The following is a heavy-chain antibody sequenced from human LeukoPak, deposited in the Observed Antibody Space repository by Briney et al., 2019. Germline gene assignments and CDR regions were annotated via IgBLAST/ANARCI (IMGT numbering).Heavy chain of an antibody. D-gene: IGHD5-12*01. J-gene: IGHJ4*02. Sequence: PSETLSLTCTVSGGSISTYYWIWIRQPPGKGLEWIGYVYRSGNTNYNPSLKSRVTISVDTSKNQFSLKLNSVTAADTAVYFCERSPNSYDDFDYWGQGSLVTVSS. V-gene: IGHV4-59*01. CDR2: VYRSGNT. CDR1: GGSISTYY. CDR3: ERSPNSYDDFDY.